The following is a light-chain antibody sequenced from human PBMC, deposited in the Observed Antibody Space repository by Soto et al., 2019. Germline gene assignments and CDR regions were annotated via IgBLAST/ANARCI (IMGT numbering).Light chain of an antibody. CDR3: QQYNSYSPYT. V-gene: IGKV1-5*03. CDR1: QSISTY. J-gene: IGKJ2*01. CDR2: KAS. Sequence: DIRMTQSPSTRSAYVGDRVTITCRASQSISTYLAWYQQKPGNAPKLLINKASNLQSGVPSRFSGSGSGTEFTITINSLQPDDFATYYCQQYNSYSPYTFGQGTNLEIK.